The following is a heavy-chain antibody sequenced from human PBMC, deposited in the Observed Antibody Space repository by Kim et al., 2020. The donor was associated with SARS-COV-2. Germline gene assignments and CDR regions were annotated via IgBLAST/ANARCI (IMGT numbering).Heavy chain of an antibody. V-gene: IGHV3-15*01. CDR3: TTLRDHGDYASDY. J-gene: IGHJ4*02. CDR2: IKTTGEAGTT. CDR1: GFTFSNAW. D-gene: IGHD4-17*01. Sequence: GGSLRLSCAASGFTFSNAWMSWVRQAPGKGLEWVGRIKTTGEAGTTDYAAPVKGRFTISRDDSTSTLYLQMNTLKTEDTAVYHCTTLRDHGDYASDYWGQGAQVTVSS.